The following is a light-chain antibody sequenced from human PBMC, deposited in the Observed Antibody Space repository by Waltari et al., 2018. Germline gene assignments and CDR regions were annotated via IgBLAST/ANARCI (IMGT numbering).Light chain of an antibody. CDR3: CSYVDSNTVM. CDR1: SSDVGSFHL. CDR2: EDS. J-gene: IGLJ3*02. V-gene: IGLV2-23*01. Sequence: QSALTQPASVSASRGQSITLSCSVTSSDVGSFHLVSWYQQHPDKAPKFLIFEDSKRPSGVSDRFSGSKSGSTASLTISGLQAEDEADYYCCSYVDSNTVMFGGGTKVTVL.